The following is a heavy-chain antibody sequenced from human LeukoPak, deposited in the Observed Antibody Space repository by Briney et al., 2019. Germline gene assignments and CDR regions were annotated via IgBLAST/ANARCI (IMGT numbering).Heavy chain of an antibody. Sequence: SETLSLTCTVSGGAISYYYWSWIRQPPGKGLEWIGYIYYSGSTNYNPSLKSRVTMSVDTSNQFSLKLSSVTAADTALYYCARGLRFLEWSHDAFDIWGQGTAVTVSS. D-gene: IGHD3-3*01. CDR1: GGAISYYY. CDR2: IYYSGST. CDR3: ARGLRFLEWSHDAFDI. J-gene: IGHJ3*02. V-gene: IGHV4-59*01.